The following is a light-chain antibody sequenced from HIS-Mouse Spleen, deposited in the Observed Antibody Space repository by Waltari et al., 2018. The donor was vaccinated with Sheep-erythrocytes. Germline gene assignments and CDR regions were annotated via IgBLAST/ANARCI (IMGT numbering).Light chain of an antibody. Sequence: DIQMTQSPSSVSASLGERVTITCRSSPGISSWLAWYQQKPGKAPKLLIYAASSLHSAAPSRFCGSESGTDSTHTLSSLQTEDYATYSCKQANSVPNTYGQGTRVEIK. CDR2: AAS. CDR3: KQANSVPNT. J-gene: IGKJ5*01. CDR1: PGISSW. V-gene: IGKV1-12*01.